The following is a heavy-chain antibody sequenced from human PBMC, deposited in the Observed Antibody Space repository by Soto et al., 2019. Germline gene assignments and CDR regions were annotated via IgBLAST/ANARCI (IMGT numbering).Heavy chain of an antibody. Sequence: SVKVSCKASGGTFSSYAISWVRQAPGQGLEWMGGIIPIFGTANYAQKFQGRVTITADESTSTAYMELSSLRPEDTAVYYCARDRGDSSGWSYGMDVWGQGTTVTVSS. CDR1: GGTFSSYA. CDR3: ARDRGDSSGWSYGMDV. J-gene: IGHJ6*02. V-gene: IGHV1-69*13. D-gene: IGHD6-19*01. CDR2: IIPIFGTA.